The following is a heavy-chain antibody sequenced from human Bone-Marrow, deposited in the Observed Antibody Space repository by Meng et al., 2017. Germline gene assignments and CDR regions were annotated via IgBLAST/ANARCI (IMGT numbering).Heavy chain of an antibody. CDR1: GFTFSSYS. CDR3: ARDKVSDY. J-gene: IGHJ4*02. V-gene: IGHV3-21*01. Sequence: GESLKISCAASGFTFSSYSMNWVRQAPGKVLEWVSSISSSSSYIYYADSVKGRFTISRDNAKNSLYLQMNSLRAEDTAVYYCARDKVSDYWGQGTLVTVSS. D-gene: IGHD4-11*01. CDR2: ISSSSSYI.